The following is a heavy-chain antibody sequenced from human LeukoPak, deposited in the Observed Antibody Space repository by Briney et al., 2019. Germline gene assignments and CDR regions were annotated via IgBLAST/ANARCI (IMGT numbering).Heavy chain of an antibody. D-gene: IGHD6-13*01. CDR3: EWSGYSSSSWYYFDY. Sequence: ERSLRLSCAASGFTFSSYAMHWVRQAPGKGLEWVAVISYDGSNKYYTDSVKGRFTISRDNSKNTLYLQMNSLRAEDTAVYYCEWSGYSSSSWYYFDYWGQGTLVTVSS. J-gene: IGHJ4*02. CDR1: GFTFSSYA. V-gene: IGHV3-30-3*01. CDR2: ISYDGSNK.